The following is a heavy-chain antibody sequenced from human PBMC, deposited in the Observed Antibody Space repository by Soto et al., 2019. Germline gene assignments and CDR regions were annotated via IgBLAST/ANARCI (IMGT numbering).Heavy chain of an antibody. V-gene: IGHV2-5*02. D-gene: IGHD4-17*01. Sequence: QITLKESGPTLVKPTQTLTLTCTFSGFLLTTSGVGVGWIRQPPGKALEWLALIYWDDDKRYSPSLKSRLNNTKNTSTNQVVLTMTNMDPADTATYFCAHRTTTVTWWIDPWGQGTLVTVSS. J-gene: IGHJ5*02. CDR3: AHRTTTVTWWIDP. CDR1: GFLLTTSGVG. CDR2: IYWDDDK.